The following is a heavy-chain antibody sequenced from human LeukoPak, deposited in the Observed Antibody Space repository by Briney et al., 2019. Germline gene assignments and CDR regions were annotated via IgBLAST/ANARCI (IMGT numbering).Heavy chain of an antibody. CDR2: IYYSGCT. V-gene: IGHV4-31*03. Sequence: SETLSLTCTVSGGSISSGGYYWSWIRQHPGKGLEWIGYIYYSGCTYYNPSLKSRVTISVDTSKNQFSLKLSSVTAADPAVYYCARGGDIVVVPAAAPVNNWFDPWGQGTLVTVSS. CDR1: GGSISSGGYY. J-gene: IGHJ5*02. D-gene: IGHD2-2*01. CDR3: ARGGDIVVVPAAAPVNNWFDP.